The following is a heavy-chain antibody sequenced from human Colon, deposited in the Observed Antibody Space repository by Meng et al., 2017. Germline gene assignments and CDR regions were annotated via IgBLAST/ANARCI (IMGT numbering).Heavy chain of an antibody. Sequence: HVQLVQSGADVKKPGGSGMVYAYASGYTFTTNDINWVRQATGQRLEWMGWMNPNTGDRGYAQKFQGRITMTRNTSISTAYLELSSLTLDETAVYFCAPMPPPRCNGDGCYLPWGQGTLVTVSS. V-gene: IGHV1-8*01. D-gene: IGHD2-15*01. CDR3: APMPPPRCNGDGCYLP. J-gene: IGHJ5*02. CDR1: GYTFTTND. CDR2: MNPNTGDR.